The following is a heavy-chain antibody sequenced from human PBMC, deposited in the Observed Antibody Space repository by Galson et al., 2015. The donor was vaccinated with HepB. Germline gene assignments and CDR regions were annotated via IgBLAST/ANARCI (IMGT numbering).Heavy chain of an antibody. CDR2: ISNDGTIT. CDR3: ARVYSGWYWFDS. V-gene: IGHV3-74*01. CDR1: GFTFSHYW. J-gene: IGHJ5*01. D-gene: IGHD6-19*01. Sequence: SLRLSCAASGFTFSHYWMHWVRQVPGKGLAWVSLISNDGTITNYADSVKGRFTISRDNARNTVYRQMDSLRAEDTAVYYCARVYSGWYWFDSWGQGTLVTVSS.